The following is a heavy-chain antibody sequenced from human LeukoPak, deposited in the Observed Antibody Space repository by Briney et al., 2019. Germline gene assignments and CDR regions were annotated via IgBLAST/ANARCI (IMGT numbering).Heavy chain of an antibody. CDR2: IYYSGST. CDR1: GGSISSYY. CDR3: ARELLNYDILTGCGDAFDI. Sequence: PSETLSLTCTVSGGSISSYYWSWIRQPPGKGPEWIGYIYYSGSTNYNPSLKSRVTISVDTSKNQFPLKLSSVTAADTAVYYCARELLNYDILTGCGDAFDIWGQGTMVTVSS. V-gene: IGHV4-59*01. J-gene: IGHJ3*02. D-gene: IGHD3-9*01.